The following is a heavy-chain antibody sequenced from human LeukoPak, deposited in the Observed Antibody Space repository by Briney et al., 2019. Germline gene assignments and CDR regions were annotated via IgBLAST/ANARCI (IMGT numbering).Heavy chain of an antibody. CDR3: ARDCSGGSCYGAFDI. V-gene: IGHV4-30-4*01. D-gene: IGHD2-15*01. Sequence: PSQTLSLTCTVSGASIRSGDYYWSWIRQPPGKGLEWIGYTYDSGSTYYNPSLKSRITISVDTSENRFSLKLSSVTATDTAVYYCARDCSGGSCYGAFDIWGQGTMVTVSS. J-gene: IGHJ3*02. CDR1: GASIRSGDYY. CDR2: TYDSGST.